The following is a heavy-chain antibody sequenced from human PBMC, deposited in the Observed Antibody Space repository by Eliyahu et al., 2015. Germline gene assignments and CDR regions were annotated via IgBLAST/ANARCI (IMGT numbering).Heavy chain of an antibody. CDR2: INPSGGSP. J-gene: IGHJ4*02. CDR3: ARGGYYPYFDY. D-gene: IGHD3-22*01. CDR1: GXTFSTYY. Sequence: QVQLVQSGAEVKTPGASVKVSCKXSGXTFSTYYIHWVRQAPGQGLEWMGIINPSGGSPSYAQKFQGRVTMTKDTSTSTVYMELSSLRSEDTAVYYCARGGYYPYFDYWGQGTLVTVSS. V-gene: IGHV1-46*01.